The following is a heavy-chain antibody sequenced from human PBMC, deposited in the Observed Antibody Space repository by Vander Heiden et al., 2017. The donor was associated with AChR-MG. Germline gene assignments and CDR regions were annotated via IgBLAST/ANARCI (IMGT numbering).Heavy chain of an antibody. V-gene: IGHV2-5*02. Sequence: QITLKESGPTLVKPTQTLTLTCTFSGFSLSTSGVGVGWIRQPPGKALEWLALMYWDDDKRYSPSLKSRLTITKDTSKNQVVLTMTNMDPVDTATYYCAHSLVTTVTSGIWFDPWGQGTLVTVSS. CDR1: GFSLSTSGVG. D-gene: IGHD4-17*01. J-gene: IGHJ5*02. CDR2: MYWDDDK. CDR3: AHSLVTTVTSGIWFDP.